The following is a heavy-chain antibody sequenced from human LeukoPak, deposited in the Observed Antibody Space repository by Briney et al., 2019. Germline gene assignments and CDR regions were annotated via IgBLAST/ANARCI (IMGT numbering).Heavy chain of an antibody. D-gene: IGHD6-13*01. Sequence: SVKVSCKASGGTFSSYAISWVRQAPGQGLEWMGAIIPIFGTANYAQKFQGRVTITTDESTSTAYMELSSLRSEDTAVYYCARSSSSDWYFDLWGRGTLVTVSS. CDR1: GGTFSSYA. CDR3: ARSSSSDWYFDL. V-gene: IGHV1-69*05. CDR2: IIPIFGTA. J-gene: IGHJ2*01.